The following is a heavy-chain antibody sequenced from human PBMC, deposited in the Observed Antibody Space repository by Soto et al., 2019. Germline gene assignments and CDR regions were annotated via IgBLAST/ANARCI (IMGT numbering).Heavy chain of an antibody. CDR1: AYTFTNYG. J-gene: IGHJ4*02. Sequence: XSVNFSYKASAYTFTNYGISWVRQAPGQGLEWMGWISAYNGNINYAQKFRGRVTMTTDTSTSSAYLEVRSLRSDDTAVYYCARSGSSWNLREFDYWGQGTLFTVSS. CDR2: ISAYNGNI. CDR3: ARSGSSWNLREFDY. V-gene: IGHV1-18*01. D-gene: IGHD6-13*01.